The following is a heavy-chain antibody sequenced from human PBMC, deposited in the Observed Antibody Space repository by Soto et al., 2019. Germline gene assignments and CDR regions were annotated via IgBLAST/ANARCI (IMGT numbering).Heavy chain of an antibody. CDR2: IYWDDDK. CDR1: GFSLSTYHMG. V-gene: IGHV2-5*02. J-gene: IGHJ4*02. CDR3: ANAGDYDLLTFDH. Sequence: QITLKESGPTLVRPAQTLTLTCDFSGFSLSTYHMGVAWIRQPPGKALEWLALIYWDDDKRYSPSLKDRLAISKGTSSNQVVLTITNIDPGDSATYFCANAGDYDLLTFDHWGPGTLVTVSS. D-gene: IGHD4-17*01.